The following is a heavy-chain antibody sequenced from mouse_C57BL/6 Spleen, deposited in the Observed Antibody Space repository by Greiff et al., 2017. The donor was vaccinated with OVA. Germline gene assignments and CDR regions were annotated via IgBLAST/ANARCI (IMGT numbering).Heavy chain of an antibody. CDR2: INPSSGYT. J-gene: IGHJ1*03. Sequence: VQLQESGAELARPGASVKMSCKASGYTFTSYTMHWVKQRPGQGLEWIGYINPSSGYTKYNQKFKDKATLTADKSSSTAYMQLSSLTSEDSAVYYCARGGYGGWYFAVWGTGTPVTVSS. CDR1: GYTFTSYT. V-gene: IGHV1-4*01. D-gene: IGHD2-2*01. CDR3: ARGGYGGWYFAV.